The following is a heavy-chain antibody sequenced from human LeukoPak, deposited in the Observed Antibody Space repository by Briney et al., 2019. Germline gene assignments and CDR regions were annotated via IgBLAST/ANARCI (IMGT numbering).Heavy chain of an antibody. J-gene: IGHJ5*02. CDR3: AKGCQCPSGLSSWFDP. CDR1: GFTFTNYG. D-gene: IGHD1-14*01. CDR2: LSGNGYGQ. Sequence: GGSLRLSCSASGFTFTNYGMSWVRQAPGKGLEWVAGLSGNGYGQFYADSVEGRFTISRDISNNIWYLQMNSLRAEDTAVYYCAKGCQCPSGLSSWFDPRGQGTLVAVSS. V-gene: IGHV3-23*01.